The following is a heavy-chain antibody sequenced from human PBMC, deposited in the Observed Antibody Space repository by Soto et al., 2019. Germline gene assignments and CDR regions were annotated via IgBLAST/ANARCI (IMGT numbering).Heavy chain of an antibody. CDR3: ARDFYGYCGSTSCYGFTY. D-gene: IGHD2-2*03. V-gene: IGHV1-18*01. Sequence: ASVKVSCKASGYTFTSYGISWVRQAPGQGLEWMGWISAYNGNPNYAQKLQGRVTMTTDTSTSTAYMELRSLRSDDTAVYYCARDFYGYCGSTSCYGFTYWGQGTLVTVSS. CDR2: ISAYNGNP. J-gene: IGHJ4*02. CDR1: GYTFTSYG.